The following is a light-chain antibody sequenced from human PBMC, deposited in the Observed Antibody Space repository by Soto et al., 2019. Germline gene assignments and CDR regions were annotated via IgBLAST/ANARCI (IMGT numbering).Light chain of an antibody. CDR1: QSISSW. Sequence: DIQMTQSPSTLSASVGDRVTITCRASQSISSWLAWYQQKPGKAPKLLIYDASSLESGGPSRFSGSGSGTEFTLTISSLQPDDFATYYCQQYSYPWTFGQGTKVEIK. CDR3: QQYSYPWT. J-gene: IGKJ1*01. V-gene: IGKV1-5*01. CDR2: DAS.